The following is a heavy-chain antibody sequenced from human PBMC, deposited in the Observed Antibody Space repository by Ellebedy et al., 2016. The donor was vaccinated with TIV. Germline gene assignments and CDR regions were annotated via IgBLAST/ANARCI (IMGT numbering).Heavy chain of an antibody. D-gene: IGHD1-14*01. V-gene: IGHV4-61*01. CDR3: ARAGRRPTGTFDY. CDR1: GGSVSSGSYY. J-gene: IGHJ4*02. Sequence: SETLSLXXTVSGGSVSSGSYYWSWIRQPPGKGLEWIGYIYYSGSTNYNPSLKSRVTISVDTSKNQFSLKLSSVTAADTAVYYCARAGRRPTGTFDYWGQGTLVTVSS. CDR2: IYYSGST.